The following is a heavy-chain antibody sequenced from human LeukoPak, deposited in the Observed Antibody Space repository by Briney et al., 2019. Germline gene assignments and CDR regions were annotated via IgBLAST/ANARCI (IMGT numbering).Heavy chain of an antibody. CDR3: ATSTIVGATHDAFDI. CDR2: FDPEDGET. D-gene: IGHD1-26*01. J-gene: IGHJ3*02. V-gene: IGHV1-24*01. Sequence: ASVKVSCKVSGYTLTELSMHWVRQAPGKGLEWMGGFDPEDGETIYAQKFQGRVTMTEYTSTDTAYMELSSLRSEDTAVYYCATSTIVGATHDAFDIWGQGRMVTVSS. CDR1: GYTLTELS.